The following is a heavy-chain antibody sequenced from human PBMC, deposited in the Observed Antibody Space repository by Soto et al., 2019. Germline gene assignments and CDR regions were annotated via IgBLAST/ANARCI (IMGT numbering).Heavy chain of an antibody. CDR3: ARGASGGSGRSYYNYYGMEV. CDR1: GFTRSDYY. D-gene: IGHD6-19*01. J-gene: IGHJ6*01. CDR2: SSSSSAYT. V-gene: IGHV3-11*05. Sequence: QVQLVESGGGLVKPGGSLRLSGAASGFTRSDYYMSWIRQAPGKGLEWVSYSSSSSAYTDYADSVKGRFTISRDKAKNSLYLQMNSRRPEDTAVYFCARGASGGSGRSYYNYYGMEVWGQGNTVTVSS.